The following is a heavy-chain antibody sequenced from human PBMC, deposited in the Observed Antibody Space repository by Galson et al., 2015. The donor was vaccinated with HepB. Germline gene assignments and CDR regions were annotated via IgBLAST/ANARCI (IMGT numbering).Heavy chain of an antibody. CDR1: GFTFSNYA. V-gene: IGHV3-23*01. D-gene: IGHD3-22*01. CDR3: AKGMGRYYYASSSGTTGAFDI. J-gene: IGHJ3*02. CDR2: ISGSGDYT. Sequence: SLRLSCAASGFTFSNYAMSWVRQAPGKGLEWVPPISGSGDYTYYAHPVKGRFTISRDNSENTLYLQMNSLRAEDTAVYYCAKGMGRYYYASSSGTTGAFDIWGHGTMVTVSS.